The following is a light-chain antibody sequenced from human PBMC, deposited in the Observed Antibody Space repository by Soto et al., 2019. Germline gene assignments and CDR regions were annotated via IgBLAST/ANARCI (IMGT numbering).Light chain of an antibody. V-gene: IGKV3-20*01. Sequence: DIVLTQSPGTLSLSRGERATLCCRASQSLINAYIAWYKQKPGQAPRFLIYGASSRATGIPDRFSGSGSGTDFTLTIRRLEPEDFAVYYCQQYGSPGTFGQGTKLDIK. CDR2: GAS. CDR1: QSLINAY. J-gene: IGKJ1*01. CDR3: QQYGSPGT.